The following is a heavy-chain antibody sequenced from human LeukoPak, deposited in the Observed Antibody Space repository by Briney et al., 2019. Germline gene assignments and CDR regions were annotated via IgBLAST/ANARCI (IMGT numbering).Heavy chain of an antibody. CDR1: GFTFSSYS. J-gene: IGHJ4*02. CDR2: ISSSSSYI. CDR3: ARDYYGSGQYPYTSYYFDY. D-gene: IGHD3-10*01. V-gene: IGHV3-21*01. Sequence: HGGSLRLSCAASGFTFSSYSMNWVRQAPGKGLEWVSSISSSSSYIYYADSVKGRFTISRDNAKNSLYLQMNSLRAEDTAVYYCARDYYGSGQYPYTSYYFDYWGQGTLVTVSS.